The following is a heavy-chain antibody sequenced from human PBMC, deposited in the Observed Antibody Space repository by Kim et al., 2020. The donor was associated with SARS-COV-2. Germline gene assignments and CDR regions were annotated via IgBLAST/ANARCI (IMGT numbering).Heavy chain of an antibody. CDR2: GNT. V-gene: IGHV4-34*01. D-gene: IGHD3-22*01. CDR3: ARTYYGFDY. J-gene: IGHJ4*02. Sequence: GNTTSTPPLRSRVTISVDTSKKQISLKVFSVTAADTAVYYCARTYYGFDYWGQGTLVTVSS.